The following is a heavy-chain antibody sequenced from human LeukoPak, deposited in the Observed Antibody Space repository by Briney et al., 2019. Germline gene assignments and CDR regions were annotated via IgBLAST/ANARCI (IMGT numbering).Heavy chain of an antibody. D-gene: IGHD1-7*01. J-gene: IGHJ4*02. CDR1: GYTFTSYG. Sequence: ASVKVPCKASGYTFTSYGISWVRQAPGQGLDWVGWISASKGNTNYAQKLQGRLTMTTDTSTSTAYMELRSLRSDDTAVCYCARAKYNWNYGRTHWGQGTLITVSS. V-gene: IGHV1-18*01. CDR2: ISASKGNT. CDR3: ARAKYNWNYGRTH.